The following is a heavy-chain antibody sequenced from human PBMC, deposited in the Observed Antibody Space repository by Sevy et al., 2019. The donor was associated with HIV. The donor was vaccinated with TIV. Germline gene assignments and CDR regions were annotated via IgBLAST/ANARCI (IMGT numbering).Heavy chain of an antibody. CDR3: ATSRSGYFDGSGYYIY. Sequence: GESLKISCQGSGYSFASHWIAWERQMPGKGLEWMGIIYPDDSDTRYSPSFQGQVTFSADKSIFTAYLQWSSLKASDTAVYYCATSRSGYFDGSGYYIYWGQGTQVTVSS. J-gene: IGHJ4*01. V-gene: IGHV5-51*01. CDR2: IYPDDSDT. D-gene: IGHD3-22*01. CDR1: GYSFASHW.